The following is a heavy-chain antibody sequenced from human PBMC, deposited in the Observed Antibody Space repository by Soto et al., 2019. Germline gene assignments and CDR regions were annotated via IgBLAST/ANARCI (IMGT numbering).Heavy chain of an antibody. CDR3: ARGRGSFYLDF. CDR2: LHSDGTIT. D-gene: IGHD1-26*01. Sequence: EVQLVESGGGLVQPGGSLRLSCAASGFTFGNYWMYWVRQAPGKGLVWVSRLHSDGTITTYADSVKGRFTVSRDIAKNTLYLQMDSLRAEDTAMYYCARGRGSFYLDFWGQGTLVTVSS. CDR1: GFTFGNYW. J-gene: IGHJ4*02. V-gene: IGHV3-74*01.